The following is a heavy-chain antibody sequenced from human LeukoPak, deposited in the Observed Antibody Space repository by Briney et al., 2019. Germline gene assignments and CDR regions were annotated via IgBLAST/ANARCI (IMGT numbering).Heavy chain of an antibody. CDR3: ARVSSSWPHYYFDY. CDR1: GGSISSSSYY. V-gene: IGHV4-39*07. Sequence: ASETLSLTCTVSGGSISSSSYYWAWLRQPPGKGLEWIGNIYFSGNTYYNPSLQSRVTMSVDTSKNQFSLKLNSVTAADTAVYYCARVSSSWPHYYFDYWGQGTRVTASS. J-gene: IGHJ4*02. CDR2: IYFSGNT. D-gene: IGHD6-13*01.